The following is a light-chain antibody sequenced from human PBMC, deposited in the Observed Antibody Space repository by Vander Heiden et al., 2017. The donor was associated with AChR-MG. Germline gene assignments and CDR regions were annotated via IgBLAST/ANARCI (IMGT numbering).Light chain of an antibody. CDR2: RAS. J-gene: IGKJ5*01. CDR1: QSVSSN. Sequence: EIVMTQSPATLSVSPGERATLSCRASQSVSSNLAWYQQKPGKAPSLLMYRASTRATGFPARFSGSGSGTEFILTISSLQSEDFAVYYCHQYYNCPLTFGQGTRLEIK. V-gene: IGKV3-15*01. CDR3: HQYYNCPLT.